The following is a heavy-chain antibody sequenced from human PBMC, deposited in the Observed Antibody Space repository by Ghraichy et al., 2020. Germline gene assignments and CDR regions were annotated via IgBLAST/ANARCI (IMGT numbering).Heavy chain of an antibody. D-gene: IGHD6-13*01. CDR2: INPNSGGT. J-gene: IGHJ6*02. CDR3: GVPIAAAGNYYYYGMDV. V-gene: IGHV1-2*02. Sequence: ASVKVSCKASGYTFTGYYMHWVRQAPGQGLEWMGWINPNSGGTNYAQKFQGRVTMTRDTSISTAYMELSRLRSDDTAVYYCGVPIAAAGNYYYYGMDVWGQGTTVTVSS. CDR1: GYTFTGYY.